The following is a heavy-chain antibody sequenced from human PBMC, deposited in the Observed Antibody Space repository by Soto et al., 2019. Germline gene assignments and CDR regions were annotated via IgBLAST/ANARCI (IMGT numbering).Heavy chain of an antibody. CDR2: ISGSGDST. CDR1: GFTFSMNA. CDR3: AKHFSGPYPTYYFDY. Sequence: GGSLRLSCSASGFTFSMNAMSLVLQAPGQGLEWVSAISGSGDSTYYAYSVKGRFTISRDNSKNTLYVQMNSLRAEDTALYYCAKHFSGPYPTYYFDYWGPGTLVTVSS. D-gene: IGHD2-15*01. J-gene: IGHJ4*02. V-gene: IGHV3-23*01.